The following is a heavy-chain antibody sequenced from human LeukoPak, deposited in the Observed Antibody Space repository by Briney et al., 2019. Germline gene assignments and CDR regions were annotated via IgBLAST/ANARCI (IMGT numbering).Heavy chain of an antibody. Sequence: SETLSLTCTVSGGSISSYYWSWIRQPPGKGLEWIGYIYYSGSTNYNPSLKSRVTISVDPSKNQFSLKLSSVTAADTAVYYCARVKFGGSMTTAPYNWFDPWGQGTLVTVSS. CDR3: ARVKFGGSMTTAPYNWFDP. V-gene: IGHV4-59*12. D-gene: IGHD4-17*01. CDR1: GGSISSYY. J-gene: IGHJ5*02. CDR2: IYYSGST.